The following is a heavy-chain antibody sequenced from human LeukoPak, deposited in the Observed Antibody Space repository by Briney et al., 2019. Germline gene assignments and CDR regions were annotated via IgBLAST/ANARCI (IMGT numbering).Heavy chain of an antibody. Sequence: SVKVSCKASGGTFSSYAISWVRQAPGQGLEWMGGIIPIIGTANYAQKFQGRVTITTDESTSTAYMELSSLRSEDTAVYYCARGGYDFLSGYGNWFDPWGQGTLVTVSS. D-gene: IGHD3-3*01. CDR2: IIPIIGTA. CDR1: GGTFSSYA. J-gene: IGHJ5*02. CDR3: ARGGYDFLSGYGNWFDP. V-gene: IGHV1-69*05.